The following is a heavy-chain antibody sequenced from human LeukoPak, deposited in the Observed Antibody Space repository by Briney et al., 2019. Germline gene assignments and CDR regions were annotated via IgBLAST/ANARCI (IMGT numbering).Heavy chain of an antibody. V-gene: IGHV1-2*02. Sequence: GASVKVSCKASGYTFTGYYMHWVRQAPGQGLEWMGWINPNSGGTKYAQMFQGRGTMTRETSISPAYPALNKLRSHDPALEYCASRSGTYRAFDYWGQGTLVTVSS. CDR1: GYTFTGYY. CDR3: ASRSGTYRAFDY. D-gene: IGHD1-26*01. CDR2: INPNSGGT. J-gene: IGHJ4*02.